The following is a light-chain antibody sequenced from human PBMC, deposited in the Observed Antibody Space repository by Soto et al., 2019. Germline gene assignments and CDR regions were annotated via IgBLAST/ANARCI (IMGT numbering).Light chain of an antibody. Sequence: QAVVTQPPSVSGAPGQRVTLSCTGSNFNIGSNYDVNWYQQLPGKAPKLLLYGDRIRPSGVPDRFSGSQSGTSASLAITGLQAEDEGHYYCQSYNSSLSGWVFGGGTKLTVL. V-gene: IGLV1-40*01. CDR3: QSYNSSLSGWV. CDR1: NFNIGSNYD. J-gene: IGLJ3*02. CDR2: GDR.